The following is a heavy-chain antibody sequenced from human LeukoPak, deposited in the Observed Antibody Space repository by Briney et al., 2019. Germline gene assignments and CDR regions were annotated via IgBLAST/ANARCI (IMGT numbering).Heavy chain of an antibody. Sequence: SVKVSCKASGGSFRNYGITWVRQAPGQRLEWMGGIIPIFGTANYAQKFQGRVTITADESTRTAYMELSSLRSEDTAVYYCASRYCSGGNCFSRDYYYYYYMDVWGRGTTVTVSS. CDR2: IIPIFGTA. J-gene: IGHJ6*03. D-gene: IGHD2-15*01. V-gene: IGHV1-69*13. CDR3: ASRYCSGGNCFSRDYYYYYYMDV. CDR1: GGSFRNYG.